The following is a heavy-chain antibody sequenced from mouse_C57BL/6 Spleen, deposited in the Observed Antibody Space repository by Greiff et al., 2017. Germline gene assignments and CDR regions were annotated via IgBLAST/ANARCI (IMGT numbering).Heavy chain of an antibody. J-gene: IGHJ2*01. D-gene: IGHD3-3*01. CDR3: ARGWLDY. Sequence: QVQLQQPGAELVKPGASVKLSCKASGYTFTSYWMQWVKQRPGQGLEWIGEIDPSDSYTNYNQKFKGKATLTVDTSSRTAYLQLSSLTSEDSAVYYCARGWLDYWGQGTTLTVSS. V-gene: IGHV1-50*01. CDR2: IDPSDSYT. CDR1: GYTFTSYW.